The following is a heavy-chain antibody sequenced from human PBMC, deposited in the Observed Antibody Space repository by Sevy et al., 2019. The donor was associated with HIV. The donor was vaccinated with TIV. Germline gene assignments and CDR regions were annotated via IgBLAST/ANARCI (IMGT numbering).Heavy chain of an antibody. Sequence: GGSLRLSCAVSGFSLNDYWMSWVRQAPGKGLEWVANIKPDGSDKYYVGSLKGRFTIYRDNAKNSLYLEMNNLRAEDTAVYYCARVIDYGELGNWFDPWGQGTLVTVSS. CDR1: GFSLNDYW. CDR3: ARVIDYGELGNWFDP. J-gene: IGHJ5*02. D-gene: IGHD4-17*01. V-gene: IGHV3-7*01. CDR2: IKPDGSDK.